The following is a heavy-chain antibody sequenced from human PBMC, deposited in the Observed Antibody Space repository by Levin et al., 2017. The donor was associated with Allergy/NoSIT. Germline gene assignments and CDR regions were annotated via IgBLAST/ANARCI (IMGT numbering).Heavy chain of an antibody. CDR2: MSGNGDAV. CDR1: GFNFGTSG. D-gene: IGHD2-8*01. V-gene: IGHV3-23*01. CDR3: AKMVSDDDY. J-gene: IGHJ4*02. Sequence: GGSLRLSCATSGFNFGTSGMSWLRQGPGRGLEYVSGMSGNGDAVHYADSVKGRFTISRDNSKNTLYLQMNSLRVEDTAVYYCAKMVSDDDYWGQGTLVIVSS.